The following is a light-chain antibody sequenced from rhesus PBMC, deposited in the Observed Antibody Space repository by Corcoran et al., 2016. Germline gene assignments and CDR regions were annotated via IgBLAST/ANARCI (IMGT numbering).Light chain of an antibody. J-gene: IGKJ4*01. CDR1: QSGSSS. CDR3: LQHSYWLT. CDR2: GAP. Sequence: EIVMTQSPATLSLSPGERATLSCRASQSGSSSLAWYQQKPGQAPRLLIYGAPSRATGIPDRLSGSGSGTDFTLTISSLGPEDVAVCCCLQHSYWLTFGGGTKVELQ. V-gene: IGKV3-24*01.